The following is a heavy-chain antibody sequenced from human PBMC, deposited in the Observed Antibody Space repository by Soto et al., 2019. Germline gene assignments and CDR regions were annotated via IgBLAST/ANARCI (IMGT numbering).Heavy chain of an antibody. J-gene: IGHJ6*02. V-gene: IGHV1-69*13. CDR1: GGTFSSYA. CDR3: ARAHCSRSRQLGYCYYYYGMAV. D-gene: IGHD6-13*01. CDR2: IIPIFGTA. Sequence: VKVSCNASGGTFSSYAISWVRQAPGQGLEWMGGIIPIFGTANYAQKFQGRVTITADESTSTDYMKLSSLRSDDTAVYYCARAHCSRSRQLGYCYYYYGMAVWGQGTTVTVSS.